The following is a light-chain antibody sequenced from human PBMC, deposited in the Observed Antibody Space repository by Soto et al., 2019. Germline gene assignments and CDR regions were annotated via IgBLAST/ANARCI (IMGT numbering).Light chain of an antibody. J-gene: IGKJ1*01. V-gene: IGKV3-20*01. Sequence: EIVLTQSPGTLSLSPVERATLSCSASQSVSSSYLAWYQQKPGQAPRLLIYGASSRATGIPDRFSGSGSGTDFTLTISRLEPEDFAVYYCQQHGSSPQTFGQGTKGDIK. CDR1: QSVSSSY. CDR2: GAS. CDR3: QQHGSSPQT.